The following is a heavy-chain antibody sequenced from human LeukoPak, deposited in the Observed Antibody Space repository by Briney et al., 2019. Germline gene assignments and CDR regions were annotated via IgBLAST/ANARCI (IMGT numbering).Heavy chain of an antibody. CDR2: IDPGDSYV. Sequence: GESLKISCKASGYTFTTYWINWVRQMPGKGLEWMGRIDPGDSYVNYSPSFRGHVTISADKSTTTAYLQWSGLRASDTATYYCARTPLGGYHSRHDYWGQGTLVIVSS. CDR3: ARTPLGGYHSRHDY. CDR1: GYTFTTYW. V-gene: IGHV5-10-1*01. D-gene: IGHD5-12*01. J-gene: IGHJ4*02.